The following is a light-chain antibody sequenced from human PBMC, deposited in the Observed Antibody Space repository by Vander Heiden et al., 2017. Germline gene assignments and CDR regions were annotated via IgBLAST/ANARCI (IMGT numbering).Light chain of an antibody. V-gene: IGKV1-9*01. CDR2: AAS. Sequence: DIQLTQSPSFLSASVGDRVTITCRASQGISSYLAWYQQKPGKAPKLLIYAASTLQSGVPSRFSGSGSGTEFTLTISSLQPEDFATHYCQQLNSYHRFGQGTRLEIK. CDR3: QQLNSYHR. CDR1: QGISSY. J-gene: IGKJ5*01.